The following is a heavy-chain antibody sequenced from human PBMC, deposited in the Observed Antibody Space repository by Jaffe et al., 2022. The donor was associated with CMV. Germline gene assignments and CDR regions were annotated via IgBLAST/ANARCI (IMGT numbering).Heavy chain of an antibody. CDR3: ARVVLLWFGEPNLRSTNYYYYMDV. CDR2: INHSGST. D-gene: IGHD3-10*01. J-gene: IGHJ6*03. CDR1: GGSFSGYY. Sequence: QVQLQQWGAGLLKPSETLSLTCAVYGGSFSGYYWSWIRQPPGKGLEWIGEINHSGSTNYNPSLKSRVTISVDTSKNQFSLKLSSVTAADTAVYYCARVVLLWFGEPNLRSTNYYYYMDVWGKGTTVTVSS. V-gene: IGHV4-34*01.